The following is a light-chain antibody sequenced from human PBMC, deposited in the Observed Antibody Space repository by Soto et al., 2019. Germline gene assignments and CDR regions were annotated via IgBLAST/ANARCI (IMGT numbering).Light chain of an antibody. Sequence: DIQVTQSPPSLSASVGDRVTITCRASQSISSSLNWYQQKPGKAPKVLIHAASNLQSGVPSRFSGRGSGTDFTLTISSLQPEDFASYFCQQSRSTPYTFGQGTKVEIK. CDR3: QQSRSTPYT. CDR2: AAS. V-gene: IGKV1-39*01. J-gene: IGKJ2*01. CDR1: QSISSS.